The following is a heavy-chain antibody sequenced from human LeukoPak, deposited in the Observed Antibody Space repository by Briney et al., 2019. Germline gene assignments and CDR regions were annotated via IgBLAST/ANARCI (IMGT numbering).Heavy chain of an antibody. J-gene: IGHJ6*03. D-gene: IGHD5-18*01. CDR3: ARGYSYGYIVYYYYYIDV. V-gene: IGHV3-7*03. CDR1: GFTFSSYW. Sequence: PGGSLRLSCAASGFTFSSYWMSGVRQAPGKGLEWVANIKQDGSEKYYVDSVKGRFTISSDNAKNSLYLHINSLTAEDTALYYCARGYSYGYIVYYYYYIDVWGKGTTVTVSS. CDR2: IKQDGSEK.